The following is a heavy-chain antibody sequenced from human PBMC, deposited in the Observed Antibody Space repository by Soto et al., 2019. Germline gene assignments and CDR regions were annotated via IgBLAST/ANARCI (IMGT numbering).Heavy chain of an antibody. J-gene: IGHJ4*02. Sequence: GGSLRLSCATSGFTFTRYSMNWVRQAPGKGLEWVASFASGADDTWYADSLEGRFTIPRDKSKNTVYLQMSNLRPEDTALYYCAGHGGYSYFGQGTLVTVSS. D-gene: IGHD2-21*02. CDR1: GFTFTRYS. V-gene: IGHV3-21*04. CDR2: FASGADDT. CDR3: AGHGGYSY.